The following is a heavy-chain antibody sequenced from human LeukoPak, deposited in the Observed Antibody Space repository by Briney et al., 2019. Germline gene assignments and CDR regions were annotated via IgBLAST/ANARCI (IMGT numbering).Heavy chain of an antibody. V-gene: IGHV4-34*01. CDR2: INHSGST. CDR3: AREHGSQYYYGSGSYREAFDI. D-gene: IGHD3-10*01. CDR1: GGSFSGYY. J-gene: IGHJ3*02. Sequence: SETLSLTCAVYGGSFSGYYWSWIRQPPGKGLEWIGEINHSGSTNYNPSLKSRVTISVDTSKNQFSLKLSSVTAADTAVYYCAREHGSQYYYGSGSYREAFDIWGQGTMVTVSS.